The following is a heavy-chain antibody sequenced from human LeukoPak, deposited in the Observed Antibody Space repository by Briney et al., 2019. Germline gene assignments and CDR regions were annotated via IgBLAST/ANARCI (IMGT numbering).Heavy chain of an antibody. Sequence: SETLSLTCTVSGGSISNFYWSWIRQPPGEGLEWIGYIYYSGSTNYNPSLKSRVTISIDTSKNQLSLNLTSVTAADTAVYYCARGGLGGITAYSNYLFDYWGQGTLVTVSS. CDR3: ARGGLGGITAYSNYLFDY. V-gene: IGHV4-59*08. CDR1: GGSISNFY. CDR2: IYYSGST. J-gene: IGHJ4*02. D-gene: IGHD4-11*01.